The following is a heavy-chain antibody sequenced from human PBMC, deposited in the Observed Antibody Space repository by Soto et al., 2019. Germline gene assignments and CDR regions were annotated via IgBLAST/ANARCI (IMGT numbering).Heavy chain of an antibody. CDR3: VRVYGRSSCFFNS. D-gene: IGHD6-6*01. J-gene: IGHJ4*02. V-gene: IGHV4-38-2*01. CDR1: GYSLTSGYH. CDR2: IYHSGTT. Sequence: KTSETLSLTCGVSGYSLTSGYHWGWIRQPPGKGLEWIGTIYHSGTTYYNPSLMSRVTMSVDTSKNQFSLEVTSATAADTAVYFCVRVYGRSSCFFNSWGQGTLVTVSS.